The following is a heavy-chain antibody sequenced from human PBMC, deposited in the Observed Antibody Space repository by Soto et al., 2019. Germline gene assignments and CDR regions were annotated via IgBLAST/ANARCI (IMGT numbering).Heavy chain of an antibody. J-gene: IGHJ3*02. Sequence: LRLSCAASGFTFSSYAMSWVRQAPGKGLEWVSAISGSGGSTYYADSVKGRFTISRDNSKNTLYLQMNSLRAEDTAVYYCATSGGSGNDAFDIWGQGTMVTVSS. CDR3: ATSGGSGNDAFDI. V-gene: IGHV3-23*01. D-gene: IGHD2-15*01. CDR1: GFTFSSYA. CDR2: ISGSGGST.